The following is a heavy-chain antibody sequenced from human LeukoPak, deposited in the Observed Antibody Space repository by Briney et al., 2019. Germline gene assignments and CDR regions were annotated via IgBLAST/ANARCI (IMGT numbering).Heavy chain of an antibody. D-gene: IGHD1-26*01. Sequence: GGSLRLSCAASGFPFSSSAMTWVRQAPGKGLEWVSGISKSGYDTNYADSAKGRFTISRDNSKNTLFLQMNSLRAEDTAVYYCAKDRNPSFYLCGGFDPRGQGTLVTVSS. CDR1: GFPFSSSA. CDR3: AKDRNPSFYLCGGFDP. J-gene: IGHJ5*02. V-gene: IGHV3-23*01. CDR2: ISKSGYDT.